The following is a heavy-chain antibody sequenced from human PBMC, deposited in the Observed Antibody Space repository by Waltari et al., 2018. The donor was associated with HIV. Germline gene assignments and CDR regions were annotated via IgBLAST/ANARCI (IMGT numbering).Heavy chain of an antibody. J-gene: IGHJ4*02. Sequence: EVQLLESGGGLVQPGGSLRLSCTTSGFTFSSYAMSWVRQAPGKGLEWVSAISGSGGSTYYADSVKGRFTISRDNSKNTLYLQMNSLRVEDTAVYYCAKSVSGWFSPYYLDYWGQGTLVTVSS. V-gene: IGHV3-23*01. D-gene: IGHD6-19*01. CDR2: ISGSGGST. CDR3: AKSVSGWFSPYYLDY. CDR1: GFTFSSYA.